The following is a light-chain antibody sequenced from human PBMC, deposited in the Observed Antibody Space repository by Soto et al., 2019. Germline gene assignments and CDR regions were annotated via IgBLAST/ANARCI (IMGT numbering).Light chain of an antibody. Sequence: IDMGQCFSTVGRCVVHRNTLTCRASQSISSWLAWYQQKPGKAPKILIYDASSLESGVPSRFSGVGSGTEFTLTISRLYPHAFATALSKQYTPYCTFGQGTKVDIK. CDR1: QSISSW. CDR3: KQYTPYCT. CDR2: DAS. V-gene: IGKV1-5*01. J-gene: IGKJ1*01.